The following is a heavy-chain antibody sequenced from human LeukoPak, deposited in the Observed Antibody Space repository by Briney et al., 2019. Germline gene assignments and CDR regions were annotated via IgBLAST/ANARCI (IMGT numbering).Heavy chain of an antibody. V-gene: IGHV4-31*03. Sequence: SQTLSLTCTVSGGSISSGGYYWSWIRQHPGKGLEWIGYIYYSGSTYYNPSLKSRVTISVDTPKNQFSLKLSSVTAADTAVYYCASGPRNWFDPWGQGTLVTVSS. CDR2: IYYSGST. J-gene: IGHJ5*02. CDR3: ASGPRNWFDP. CDR1: GGSISSGGYY.